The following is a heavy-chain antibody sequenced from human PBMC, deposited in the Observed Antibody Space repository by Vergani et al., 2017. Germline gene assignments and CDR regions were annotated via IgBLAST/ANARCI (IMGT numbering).Heavy chain of an antibody. CDR1: GGTFSSYA. D-gene: IGHD2-15*01. Sequence: QVQLVQSGAEVKKPGSSVKVSCKASGGTFSSYAISWVRQAPGQGLEWMGGISAYNGNTNYAQKLQGRVTMTTDTSTSTAYMELRSLRSDDTAVYYCARDRRVVAAKTDNWFDPWGQGTLVTVSS. CDR3: ARDRRVVAAKTDNWFDP. CDR2: ISAYNGNT. V-gene: IGHV1-18*01. J-gene: IGHJ5*02.